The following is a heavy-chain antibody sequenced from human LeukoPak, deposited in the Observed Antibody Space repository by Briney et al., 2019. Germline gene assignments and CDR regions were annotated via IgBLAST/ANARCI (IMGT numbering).Heavy chain of an antibody. V-gene: IGHV4-59*01. Sequence: GSLRLSCAASGFTFSSYVMHWIRQPPGKGLEWIGYIYYTGCTNYNPSLKSRVTMSVDTSKNQFSLNLKSVTPEDTAVYYCARNLIPEQLVLNFWGQGTLVTVSS. CDR2: IYYTGCT. J-gene: IGHJ4*02. CDR1: GFTFSSYV. CDR3: ARNLIPEQLVLNF. D-gene: IGHD6-13*01.